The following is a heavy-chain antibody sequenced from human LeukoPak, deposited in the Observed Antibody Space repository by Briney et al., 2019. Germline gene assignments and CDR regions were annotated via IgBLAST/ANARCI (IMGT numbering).Heavy chain of an antibody. CDR2: ITSYSSTI. CDR1: GFPFSRYS. CDR3: ARDHRYGGLFDY. J-gene: IGHJ4*02. V-gene: IGHV3-48*04. Sequence: GGSLRLSCAASGFPFSRYSMNWVRQAPGRGLAWVSYITSYSSTIYYADSVKGRFTISRDNAENSLFLQMNSLEAEDKAVDYFARDHRYGGLFDYWGQGTLVTVSS. D-gene: IGHD1-1*01.